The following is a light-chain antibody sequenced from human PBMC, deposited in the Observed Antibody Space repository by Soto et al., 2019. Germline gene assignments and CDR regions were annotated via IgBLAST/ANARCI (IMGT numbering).Light chain of an antibody. V-gene: IGLV2-8*01. Sequence: QSALTQPPSASGSPGQSVTISCTGTGSDVGGYNYVSWYQQHPGKAPKLMISEVSKRPSGVPDRFSGSKSGNMASLTVSGLQAEDEADYYCSSFAGNNNLVFGGGTKLTVL. CDR3: SSFAGNNNLV. CDR2: EVS. J-gene: IGLJ2*01. CDR1: GSDVGGYNY.